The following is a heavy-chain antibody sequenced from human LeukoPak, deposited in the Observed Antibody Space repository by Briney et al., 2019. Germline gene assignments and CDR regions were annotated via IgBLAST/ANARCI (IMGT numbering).Heavy chain of an antibody. CDR1: GGSISSYY. Sequence: SETLSLTCTVSGGSISSYYWSWIRQPPGKGLERIGYIYYSGSTNYNPSLKSRVTISVDTSKNQFSLKLSSVTAADTAVYYCARSRGATRGWFDPWGQGTLVTVSS. J-gene: IGHJ5*02. CDR2: IYYSGST. D-gene: IGHD1-26*01. CDR3: ARSRGATRGWFDP. V-gene: IGHV4-59*01.